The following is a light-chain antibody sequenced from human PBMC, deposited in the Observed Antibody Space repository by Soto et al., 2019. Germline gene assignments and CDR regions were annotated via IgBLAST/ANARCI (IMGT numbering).Light chain of an antibody. Sequence: QSVLTQPPSVSGTPGQTVTISCTGSRSNIGAGYDVHWYQQLPGTVPKLLIYDNHNRPSGVPARFSASKSGTSASLAITGLQAEDEADYYCQSYDSGLSAVVFGGGTKLTVL. CDR1: RSNIGAGYD. CDR3: QSYDSGLSAVV. V-gene: IGLV1-40*01. J-gene: IGLJ2*01. CDR2: DNH.